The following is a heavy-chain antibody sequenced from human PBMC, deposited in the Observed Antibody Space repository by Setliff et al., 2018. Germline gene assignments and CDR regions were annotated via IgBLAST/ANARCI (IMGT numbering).Heavy chain of an antibody. Sequence: GESLKISCKAAGYSFTKYWIGWVRQMPGKGLEWMGIIDPADSDTTYNPSLKSRVTMSIDTSKNQFSLNLNSVTAADTAVYYCARQPYSTTYYYYYYYMDVWGKGTTVTVSS. D-gene: IGHD6-13*01. V-gene: IGHV5-51*01. CDR1: GYSFTKYW. J-gene: IGHJ6*03. CDR2: IDPADSDT. CDR3: ARQPYSTTYYYYYYYMDV.